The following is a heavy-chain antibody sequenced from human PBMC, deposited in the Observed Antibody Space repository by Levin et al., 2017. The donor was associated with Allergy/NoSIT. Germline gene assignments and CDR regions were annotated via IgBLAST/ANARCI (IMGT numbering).Heavy chain of an antibody. CDR3: VSSSSSWFEEGVFDY. CDR1: WYTFPNYW. D-gene: IGHD6-13*01. CDR2: IWPGESNS. J-gene: IGHJ4*02. Sequence: GESLNISFHFSWYTFPNYWIAWVRQMPGKGLEWMGTIWPGESNSRYSPSFQGQVTISAAKSISTAYLQWSSLKASDTAMYYCVSSSSSWFEEGVFDYWGLGTLVTVSS. V-gene: IGHV5-51*01.